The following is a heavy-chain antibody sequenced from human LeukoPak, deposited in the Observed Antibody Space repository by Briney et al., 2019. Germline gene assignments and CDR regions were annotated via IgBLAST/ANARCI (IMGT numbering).Heavy chain of an antibody. CDR3: SKDRIHRENARDLGDC. J-gene: IGHJ4*02. V-gene: IGHV3-23*01. D-gene: IGHD3-3*01. Sequence: QSGGSLRLSCAASGFMFSTYAMSWVRQAPGKGLEWVSAISGGGGTTYYADSGKGRFTISRDNSKNTLYLQMNSLRAEDTAVYYCSKDRIHRENARDLGDCWGQGTLVTVSS. CDR2: ISGGGGTT. CDR1: GFMFSTYA.